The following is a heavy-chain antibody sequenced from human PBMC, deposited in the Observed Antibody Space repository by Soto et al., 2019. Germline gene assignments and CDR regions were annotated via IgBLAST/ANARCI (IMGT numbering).Heavy chain of an antibody. D-gene: IGHD3-10*01. CDR3: ARLKGSGSYSRLDY. J-gene: IGHJ4*02. CDR2: INHSEST. Sequence: SETLSLTCAVYGETFNGYYWTWIRQAPGKGLEWIGEINHSESTNYNPSLKSRLMISVDTSKNQFSLKLTSVTAADTGVYYCARLKGSGSYSRLDYWAQGHLVTVSS. CDR1: GETFNGYY. V-gene: IGHV4-34*01.